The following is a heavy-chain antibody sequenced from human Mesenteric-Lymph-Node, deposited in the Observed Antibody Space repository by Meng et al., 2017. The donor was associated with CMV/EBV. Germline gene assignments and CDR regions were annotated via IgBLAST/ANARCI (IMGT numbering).Heavy chain of an antibody. CDR1: GGSISSYY. CDR3: ARIAVPGFYYFDY. J-gene: IGHJ4*02. CDR2: ISYSGRT. V-gene: IGHV4-59*12. D-gene: IGHD6-19*01. Sequence: SETLSLTCIVSGGSISSYYWSWIRQSPGKGLEWIGYISYSGRTNYNPSLKSRVTISVDTSKNQFSLNLTSVTAADTAVYYCARIAVPGFYYFDYWGQGTLVTVSS.